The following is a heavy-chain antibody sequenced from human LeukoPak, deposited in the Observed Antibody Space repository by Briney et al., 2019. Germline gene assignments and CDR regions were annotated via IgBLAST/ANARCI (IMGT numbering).Heavy chain of an antibody. D-gene: IGHD3-22*01. J-gene: IGHJ4*02. V-gene: IGHV3-23*01. CDR1: GITLSNYG. CDR2: ISGSGGST. Sequence: GGSLRLSCAVSGITLSNYGMSWVRQAPGKGPEWVAGISGSGGSTNYADSVKGRFSISRDNPKNTLYLQMNSLTVEDTAVYFCAKRGVVIRVILVGFHKEAYYFDSWGQGALVTVSS. CDR3: AKRGVVIRVILVGFHKEAYYFDS.